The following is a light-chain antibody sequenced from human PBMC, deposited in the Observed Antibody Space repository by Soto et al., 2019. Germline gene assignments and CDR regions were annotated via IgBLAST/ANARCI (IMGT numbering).Light chain of an antibody. CDR1: QSVSSY. J-gene: IGKJ1*01. CDR2: DAS. V-gene: IGKV3-11*01. CDR3: QQRSNWPPT. Sequence: EIVLTQSPATLSLSPGARATLSCRARQSVSSYLAWYQQKPGQAPRLLIYDASNRATGIPARFSGSGSGTDFTLTISSLEPEDFAVYYCQQRSNWPPTFGQGTKVDI.